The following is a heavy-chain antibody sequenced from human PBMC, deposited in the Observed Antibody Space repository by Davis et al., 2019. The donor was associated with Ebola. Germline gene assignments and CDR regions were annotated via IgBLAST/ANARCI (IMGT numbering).Heavy chain of an antibody. CDR2: IIPILGIA. Sequence: SVKVSCKASGYTFTGYYMHWVRQAPGQGLEWMGRIIPILGIANYAQKFQGRVTITADKSTSTAYMELSSLRSEDTAVYYCARDDAVTTRFDYWGQGTLVTVSS. V-gene: IGHV1-69*04. D-gene: IGHD4-17*01. CDR3: ARDDAVTTRFDY. CDR1: GYTFTGYY. J-gene: IGHJ4*02.